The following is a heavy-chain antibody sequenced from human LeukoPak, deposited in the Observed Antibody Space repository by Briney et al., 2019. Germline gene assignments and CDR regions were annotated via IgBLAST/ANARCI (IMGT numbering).Heavy chain of an antibody. CDR1: GGSISSYY. D-gene: IGHD3-16*01. CDR3: ARVGRYDYLWGTIMGDDAFDI. J-gene: IGHJ3*02. V-gene: IGHV4-59*01. Sequence: SETLSLICTVSGGSISSYYWSWIRQPSGKGLEWIGYIYYSGSTNYNPSLKSRVTISVDTSKNQFSLKLSSVTAADTAVYYCARVGRYDYLWGTIMGDDAFDIWGQGTMVTVSS. CDR2: IYYSGST.